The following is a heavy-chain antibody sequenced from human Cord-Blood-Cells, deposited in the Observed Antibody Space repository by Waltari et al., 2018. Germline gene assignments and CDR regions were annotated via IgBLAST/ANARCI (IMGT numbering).Heavy chain of an antibody. V-gene: IGHV4-34*01. J-gene: IGHJ4*02. CDR1: GGSFSGYY. CDR3: ASTLYDSSGYYYDY. CDR2: INHSGST. Sequence: QVQLQQWGAGLLKPSETLSLTCAVYGGSFSGYYWSWIRQPPGKGLEWIGEINHSGSTNSNPSLKSRVTISVATSKNQFSLELVAVAAADTAVYYCASTLYDSSGYYYDYWGQGTLVTVSS. D-gene: IGHD3-22*01.